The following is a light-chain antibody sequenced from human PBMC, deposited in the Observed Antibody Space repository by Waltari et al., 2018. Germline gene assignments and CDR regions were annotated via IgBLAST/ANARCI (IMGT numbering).Light chain of an antibody. J-gene: IGLJ1*01. CDR2: EGT. CDR3: CSYVSSRTYV. V-gene: IGLV2-23*01. Sequence: QSALTQPASVSGSPGQSITISCAGTSNDIGSYNLFSWYQQHPGKAPKLIIYEGTRRPSGVSNRFSPSKSGNTASLTISGLQAEDEADYYCCSYVSSRTYVFGSGTKVTVL. CDR1: SNDIGSYNL.